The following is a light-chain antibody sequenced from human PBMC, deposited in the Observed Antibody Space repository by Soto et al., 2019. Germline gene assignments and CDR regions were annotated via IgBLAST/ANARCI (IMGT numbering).Light chain of an antibody. V-gene: IGKV3D-15*01. CDR1: QSVGSD. CDR3: QQYGYSPPFT. Sequence: EIVMTQSPATLSVSQGERATLSCRASQSVGSDLAWYQQKPGQAPRLLIYGASTRAPGIPDRFSGSGSGTDFTLTISILEPEDFAVYFCQQYGYSPPFTFGPGTKVDIK. J-gene: IGKJ3*01. CDR2: GAS.